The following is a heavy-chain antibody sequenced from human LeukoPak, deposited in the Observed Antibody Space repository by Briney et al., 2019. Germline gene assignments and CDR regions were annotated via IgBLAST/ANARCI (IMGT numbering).Heavy chain of an antibody. CDR2: IYTSGST. CDR3: AGASRLGSYYYYYMDV. Sequence: SETLSLTCTVSGGSISSYYWSWIRQPAGKGPEWIGRIYTSGSTNYNPSLKSRVTMSVDTSKNQFSLKLSSVTAADTAVYYCAGASRLGSYYYYYMDVWGKGTTVTVSS. V-gene: IGHV4-4*07. J-gene: IGHJ6*03. CDR1: GGSISSYY. D-gene: IGHD1-26*01.